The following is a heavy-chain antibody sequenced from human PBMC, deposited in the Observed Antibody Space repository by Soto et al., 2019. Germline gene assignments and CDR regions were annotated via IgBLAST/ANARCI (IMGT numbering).Heavy chain of an antibody. D-gene: IGHD2-15*01. CDR3: ASQPDCSGGSCYPN. CDR1: GGSISSGGYS. Sequence: SETLSLTCAVSGGSISSGGYSWSWIRQPPGKGLEWIGYIYHSGSTYYNTSLKSRVTITADKSTSTAYMELSSLRSEDTAVYYCASQPDCSGGSCYPNWGQGTLVTVSS. J-gene: IGHJ4*02. V-gene: IGHV4-30-2*02. CDR2: IYHSGST.